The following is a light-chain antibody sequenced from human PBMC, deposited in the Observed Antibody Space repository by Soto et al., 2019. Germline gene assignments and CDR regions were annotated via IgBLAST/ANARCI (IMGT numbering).Light chain of an antibody. J-gene: IGKJ1*01. V-gene: IGKV1-39*01. CDR3: QQSYSTPRT. Sequence: DIQMTQSPSSLSASVGDRVTITCRASQSIRNFLNWYQQKPGKAPKVLIYAASSLQSGVPSRFSGSGSGTDFTLTISSLQPEDFATYYCQQSYSTPRTFGQGTKVDIK. CDR2: AAS. CDR1: QSIRNF.